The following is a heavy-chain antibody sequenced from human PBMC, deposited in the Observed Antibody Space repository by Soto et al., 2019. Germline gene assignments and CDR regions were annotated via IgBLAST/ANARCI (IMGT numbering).Heavy chain of an antibody. CDR3: ARDLSSDDAFDI. J-gene: IGHJ3*02. V-gene: IGHV4-31*03. CDR2: IYYSGST. D-gene: IGHD3-22*01. Sequence: QVQLQESGPGLVKPSQTLSLTCTVSGGSISSSGYYWSWIRQHPGKGLEWIGYIYYSGSTYYNPSLXSXFTISVDTSKNQFSLRLTSVTAADTAVYYCARDLSSDDAFDIWGQGTMVTVSS. CDR1: GGSISSSGYY.